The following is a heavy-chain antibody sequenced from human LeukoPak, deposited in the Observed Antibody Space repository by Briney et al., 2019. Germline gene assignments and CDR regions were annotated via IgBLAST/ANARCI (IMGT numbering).Heavy chain of an antibody. D-gene: IGHD3-10*01. CDR3: AKSNGYGLVDI. CDR2: IYDTGRT. CDR1: VDSMFSYY. Sequence: SETLSLTYTVSVDSMFSYYWTWIRQPPGGGLEWIGYIYDTGRTNYSPSLKSRVTISLDRSNKQFSLRLTSVTAADTAVYYCAKSNGYGLVDIWGQGTMVTVSS. V-gene: IGHV4-59*03. J-gene: IGHJ3*02.